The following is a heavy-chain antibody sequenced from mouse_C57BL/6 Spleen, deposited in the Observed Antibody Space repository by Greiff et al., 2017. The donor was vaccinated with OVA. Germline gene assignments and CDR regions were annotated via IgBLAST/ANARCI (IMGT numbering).Heavy chain of an antibody. Sequence: EVQLVESGGGLVKPGGSLKLSCAASGFTFSSYAMSWVRQTPEKRLEWVATISDGGSYTYYPDNVKGRFTISRDNAKNNLYLQKGHLRSEDTDMYYCARANRDYFDYWGQGTTLTVSS. V-gene: IGHV5-4*01. CDR2: ISDGGSYT. CDR3: ARANRDYFDY. J-gene: IGHJ2*01. CDR1: GFTFSSYA.